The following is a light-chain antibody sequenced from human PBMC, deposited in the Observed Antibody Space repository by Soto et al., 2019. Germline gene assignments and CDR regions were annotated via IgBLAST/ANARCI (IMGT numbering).Light chain of an antibody. V-gene: IGKV1-17*01. J-gene: IGKJ5*01. CDR3: LQHDSYPVS. CDR1: QGIRND. CDR2: SAS. Sequence: DIQMTQSPSSLSASVGDRVTITCRASQGIRNDVGWDQQKPGKAPKPLIYSASSLQSRVPSGFSGSGSGTEFNPTSGSVQPGDLATYYGLQHDSYPVSFGHGPRLEVK.